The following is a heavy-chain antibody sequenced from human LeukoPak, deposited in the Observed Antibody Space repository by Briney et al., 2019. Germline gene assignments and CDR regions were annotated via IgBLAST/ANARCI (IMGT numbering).Heavy chain of an antibody. CDR2: IRSKANSYAT. J-gene: IGHJ6*03. CDR1: GFTFSGSA. V-gene: IGHV3-73*01. CDR3: ASGRTDYYYMDV. Sequence: PGGSLKLSCEASGFTFSGSAMHWVRQASGQGLEWVGRIRSKANSYATVYAASVKGRFTISRDDSKNTAYLQMNSLRAEDTAVYYCASGRTDYYYMDVWGKGTTVTVSS.